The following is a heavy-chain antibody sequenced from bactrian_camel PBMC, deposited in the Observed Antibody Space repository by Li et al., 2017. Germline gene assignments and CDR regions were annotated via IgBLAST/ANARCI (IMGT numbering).Heavy chain of an antibody. CDR3: NVGLCGTWPPGQDNY. J-gene: IGHJ4*01. Sequence: HVQLVESGGGSVQAGETLRLSCTFSRFTLDDSDIGWYRQVPGNECELVSYISSDGSTYYADSVKGRFTFAQDNAENANAVSLEMNSLKPEDTATYFCNVGLCGTWPPGQDNYWGHGTQVTVS. V-gene: IGHV3S63*01. CDR2: ISSDGST. CDR1: RFTLDDSD. D-gene: IGHD2*01.